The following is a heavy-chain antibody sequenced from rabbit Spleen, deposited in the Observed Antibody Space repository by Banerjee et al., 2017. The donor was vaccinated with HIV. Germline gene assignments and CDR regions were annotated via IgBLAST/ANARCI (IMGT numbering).Heavy chain of an antibody. CDR3: ARDTGTSFSTYGMDL. CDR2: IYNGDGST. J-gene: IGHJ6*01. V-gene: IGHV1S47*01. D-gene: IGHD8-1*01. CDR1: GFTISSNA. Sequence: EESGGDLVKPEGSLTLTCTASGFTISSNAMCWVRQAPGKRPEWIGCIYNGDGSTYYASWVNGRFTISRSTSLNTVTLQMTSLTAADTATYFCARDTGTSFSTYGMDLWGPGTLVTVS.